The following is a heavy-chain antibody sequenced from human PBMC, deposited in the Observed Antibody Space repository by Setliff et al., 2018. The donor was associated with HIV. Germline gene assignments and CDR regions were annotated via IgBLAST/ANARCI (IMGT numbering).Heavy chain of an antibody. V-gene: IGHV3-30*07. CDR2: ISSDGIGGT. Sequence: PGGSLRLSCAASGFAFRNYIFHWVRQAPGKGLEWVAIISSDGIGGTYYPDSVKGRFSISRDNSKNIVYLQMRGLRVEDTAIYYCAKDLVKGDGYINFEYWGRGTLVTVSS. J-gene: IGHJ4*02. CDR3: AKDLVKGDGYINFEY. CDR1: GFAFRNYI. D-gene: IGHD5-12*01.